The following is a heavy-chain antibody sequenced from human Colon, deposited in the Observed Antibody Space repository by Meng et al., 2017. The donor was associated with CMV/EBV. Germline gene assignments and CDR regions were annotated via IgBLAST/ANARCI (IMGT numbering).Heavy chain of an antibody. CDR3: TRSRGQLSFDY. CDR2: DVGDRSYK. CDR1: GFSFGEHR. Sequence: SCAASGFSFGEHRMSWVRQAPGKGLEWVATDVGDRSYKYYADSRKGRFTVARDNAKNLLYLQMDIQRVEDTAVYYCTRSRGQLSFDYWGQGILVTVSS. D-gene: IGHD2/OR15-2a*01. J-gene: IGHJ4*02. V-gene: IGHV3-21*06.